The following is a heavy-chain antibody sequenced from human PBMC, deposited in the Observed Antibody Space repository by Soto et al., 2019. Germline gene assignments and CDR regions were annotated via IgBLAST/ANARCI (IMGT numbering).Heavy chain of an antibody. CDR2: ISWNSGSI. Sequence: GGSQRLSCAASGFTFDDYAMHWVRQAPGKGLEWVSGISWNSGSIGYADSVKGRFTISRDNAKNSLYLQMNSLRAEDTALYYCAKDNLGRAFDYWGQGTLVTVSS. D-gene: IGHD3-16*01. CDR3: AKDNLGRAFDY. CDR1: GFTFDDYA. V-gene: IGHV3-9*01. J-gene: IGHJ4*02.